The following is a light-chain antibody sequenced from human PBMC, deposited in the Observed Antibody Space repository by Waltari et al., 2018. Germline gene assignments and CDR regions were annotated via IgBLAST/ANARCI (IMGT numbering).Light chain of an antibody. CDR1: TSGVGGYNY. CDR3: QAWDSSTAHVV. CDR2: EVS. J-gene: IGLJ2*01. V-gene: IGLV2-14*01. Sequence: QSALTQPASVSGSPGQSITISCTGTTSGVGGYNYVSWYQHHPGKAPKLMIYEVSNRPSGVSNRFSGSNSGNTATLTISGTQAMDEADYYCQAWDSSTAHVVFGGGTKLTVL.